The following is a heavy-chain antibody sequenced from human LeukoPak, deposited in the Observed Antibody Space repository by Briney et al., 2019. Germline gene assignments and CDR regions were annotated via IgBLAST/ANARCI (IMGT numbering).Heavy chain of an antibody. CDR3: ARPLWFGELYDY. J-gene: IGHJ4*02. D-gene: IGHD3-10*01. Sequence: GESLKISCKGSGYSLTSYWISWVRQMPGKGLEWMGRIDPSDSYTNYSPSFQGHVTISADKSISTAYLQWSSLKASDTAMYYCARPLWFGELYDYWGQGTLVTVSS. V-gene: IGHV5-10-1*01. CDR1: GYSLTSYW. CDR2: IDPSDSYT.